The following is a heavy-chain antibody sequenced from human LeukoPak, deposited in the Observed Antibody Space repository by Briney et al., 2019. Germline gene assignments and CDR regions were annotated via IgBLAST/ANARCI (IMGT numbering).Heavy chain of an antibody. J-gene: IGHJ5*02. V-gene: IGHV4-34*12. CDR1: GGSFSGYY. Sequence: SETLSLTCAVYGGSFSGYYWSWIRQPPGKGLEWIGEIIHSGSTNYNPSLKSRVTISVDTSKNQFSLQLSSVTAADTAVYYCARVGTYFLLSWGQGTLVTVSS. D-gene: IGHD1-26*01. CDR3: ARVGTYFLLS. CDR2: IIHSGST.